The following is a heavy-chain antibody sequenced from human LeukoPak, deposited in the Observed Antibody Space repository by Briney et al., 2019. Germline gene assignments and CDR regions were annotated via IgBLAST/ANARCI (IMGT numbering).Heavy chain of an antibody. V-gene: IGHV3-23*01. CDR2: ISGSGGST. Sequence: PGGSLRLSCAASGFTFSSYAMSWVRQAPGKGLEWVSAISGSGGSTYYADSVKGRFTISRDNSKNTLYLQMNSLRAEDTAVYYCAKVEIQLWLSDWFDPWGQGTLVTVSS. D-gene: IGHD5-18*01. CDR3: AKVEIQLWLSDWFDP. CDR1: GFTFSSYA. J-gene: IGHJ5*02.